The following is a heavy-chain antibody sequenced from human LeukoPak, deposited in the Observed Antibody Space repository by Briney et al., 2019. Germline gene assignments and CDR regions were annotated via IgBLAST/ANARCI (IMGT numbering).Heavy chain of an antibody. CDR1: GGSFSGYY. J-gene: IGHJ6*03. V-gene: IGHV4-34*01. CDR3: ARVTIEYSSSRRSYYYYMDV. Sequence: SETLSLTCAVYGGSFSGYYWSWIRQPPGKGLEWIGEINHSGSTNYNPSLKSRVTISVDTSKNQFSLKLSSVTAADTAVYYCARVTIEYSSSRRSYYYYMDVWGKGTTVTVSS. D-gene: IGHD6-6*01. CDR2: INHSGST.